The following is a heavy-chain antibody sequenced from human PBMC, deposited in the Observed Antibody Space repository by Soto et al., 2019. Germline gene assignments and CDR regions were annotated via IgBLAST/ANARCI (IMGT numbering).Heavy chain of an antibody. D-gene: IGHD3-22*01. J-gene: IGHJ4*02. Sequence: GASVKVSCKASGYTFTSYAMHWVRQAPGQRLERMGWINAGNGNTKYSQKFQGRVTITRDTSASTAYMELSSLRSEDTAVYYCARNYYDSSGYSIDPIDYWGQGTLVTVSS. CDR1: GYTFTSYA. CDR2: INAGNGNT. V-gene: IGHV1-3*01. CDR3: ARNYYDSSGYSIDPIDY.